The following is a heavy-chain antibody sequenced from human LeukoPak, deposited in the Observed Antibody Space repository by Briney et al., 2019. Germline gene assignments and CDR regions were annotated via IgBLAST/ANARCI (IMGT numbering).Heavy chain of an antibody. CDR2: IYHSGST. CDR1: GGSISSSNW. D-gene: IGHD4-17*01. V-gene: IGHV4-4*02. J-gene: IGHJ6*02. Sequence: SETLSLTCDVSGGSISSSNWWSWVRQPPGKGLEWIGEIYHSGSTNYNPSLKSRVTISVDKSKNQFSLKLSSVTAADTAVYYCARGDGDYHYYYGMDVWGQGTTVTVSS. CDR3: ARGDGDYHYYYGMDV.